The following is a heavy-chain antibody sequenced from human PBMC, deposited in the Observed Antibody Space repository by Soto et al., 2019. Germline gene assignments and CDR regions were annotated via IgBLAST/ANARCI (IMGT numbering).Heavy chain of an antibody. CDR2: IYYSGST. D-gene: IGHD2-15*01. J-gene: IGHJ5*02. CDR1: GGSISSGGYY. V-gene: IGHV4-31*03. Sequence: QVQLQESGPGLVKPSQTLSLTCTVSGGSISSGGYYWSWIRQHPGKGLEWIGYIYYSGSTYYNPSLKVRVTMSVDTSRNQFSRKLSSVTAADTAVYYCARYDPRRHLVVGPWGQGTLVTVSS. CDR3: ARYDPRRHLVVGP.